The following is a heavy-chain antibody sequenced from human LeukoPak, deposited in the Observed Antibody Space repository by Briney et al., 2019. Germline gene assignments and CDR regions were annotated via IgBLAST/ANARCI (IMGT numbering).Heavy chain of an antibody. CDR2: ISSSSSYI. CDR3: AREQPNGDAFDI. Sequence: PGGSLRLSCAASGFTFSSYSMNWVRQAPGKGLEWVSSISSSSSYIYYADSVKGRFTISRDNAKNSLYLQMNSLRAEDTAVYYCAREQPNGDAFDIWGQGTMVTVSS. CDR1: GFTFSSYS. V-gene: IGHV3-21*01. D-gene: IGHD2-8*01. J-gene: IGHJ3*02.